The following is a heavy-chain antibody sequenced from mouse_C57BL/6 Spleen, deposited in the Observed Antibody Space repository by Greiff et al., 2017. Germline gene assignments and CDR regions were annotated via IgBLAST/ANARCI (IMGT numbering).Heavy chain of an antibody. Sequence: QVQLQQPGAELVRPGTSVKLSCKASGYTFTSYWMHWVKQRPGQGLEWIGVIDPSASYTNYNQKFKGKATLTVDTSSSTSYMQLSSLTSEVYAVYYCARGAQLPLDYYYAMDYWGQGTSVTVSS. D-gene: IGHD2-12*01. V-gene: IGHV1-59*01. CDR2: IDPSASYT. CDR1: GYTFTSYW. CDR3: ARGAQLPLDYYYAMDY. J-gene: IGHJ4*01.